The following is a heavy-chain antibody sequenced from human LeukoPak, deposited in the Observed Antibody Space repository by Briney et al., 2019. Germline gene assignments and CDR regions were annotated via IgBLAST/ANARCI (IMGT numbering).Heavy chain of an antibody. J-gene: IGHJ3*01. CDR3: ARDDLRDEGFDV. Sequence: GGSLRLSCAASGFTFSSYSMNWVRQAPGKGLEWVSSISTSSVYKHYADSVKGRFTISRDSATNPVYLQMNSLRAEDTAFYYCARDDLRDEGFDVWAKGQWSPSLQ. CDR1: GFTFSSYS. V-gene: IGHV3-21*04. CDR2: ISTSSVYK.